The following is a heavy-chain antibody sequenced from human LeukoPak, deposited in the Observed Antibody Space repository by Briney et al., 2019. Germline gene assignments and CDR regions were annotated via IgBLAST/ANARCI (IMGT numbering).Heavy chain of an antibody. CDR3: ARTASSGYFYFDY. CDR1: GFTVSSNY. J-gene: IGHJ4*02. V-gene: IGHV3-66*01. Sequence: GGSLRLSCRVSGFTVSSNYMSWVRQAPGKGLEYVSVIYRGGSTHYADSVKGRFTISRDNSKNTLYLQMNSLRAEDTAVYYCARTASSGYFYFDYWGQGTLVTVSS. CDR2: IYRGGST. D-gene: IGHD3-22*01.